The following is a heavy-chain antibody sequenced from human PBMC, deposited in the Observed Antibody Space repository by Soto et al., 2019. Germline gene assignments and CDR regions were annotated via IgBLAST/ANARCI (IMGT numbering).Heavy chain of an antibody. CDR2: IYHSGST. Sequence: SETLSLTCAVSGGSISSSNWWSWVRQPPGKGLEWIGEIYHSGSTNYNPSLKSRVTISVDKSKNQFSLKLSSVTAADTAVYYCARAPRSPGIWYYFDYWGQGALVTVS. J-gene: IGHJ4*02. CDR3: ARAPRSPGIWYYFDY. V-gene: IGHV4-4*02. CDR1: GGSISSSNW. D-gene: IGHD3-10*01.